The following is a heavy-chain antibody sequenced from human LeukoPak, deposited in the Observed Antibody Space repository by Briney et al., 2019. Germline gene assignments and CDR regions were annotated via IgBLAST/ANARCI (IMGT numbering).Heavy chain of an antibody. CDR2: IYYSGST. CDR3: ARTMKGDFWSGYSYYYYYYMDV. CDR1: GGSISSYY. J-gene: IGHJ6*03. D-gene: IGHD3-3*01. V-gene: IGHV4-59*01. Sequence: SETLSLTCIVSGGSISSYYWSWIRQPPGKGLEWIGYIYYSGSTNYNPSLKSRVAISVDTSKNQFSLKLNSVTAADTAVYYCARTMKGDFWSGYSYYYYYYMDVWGKGTTVTVSS.